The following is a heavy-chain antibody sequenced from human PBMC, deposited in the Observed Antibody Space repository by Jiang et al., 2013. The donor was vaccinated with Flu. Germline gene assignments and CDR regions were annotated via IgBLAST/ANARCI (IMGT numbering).Heavy chain of an antibody. Sequence: FGYSFSGHWIAWVRQMPGEGLEWIGIIYPGDSQTRYSPSFQGQVTFSADKSISTAYLQWSSLKASDSAMYYCARQGYSSAGVDYWGQGTLVTVSA. D-gene: IGHD6-19*01. CDR1: GYSFSGHW. J-gene: IGHJ4*02. CDR2: IYPGDSQT. CDR3: ARQGYSSAGVDY. V-gene: IGHV5-51*01.